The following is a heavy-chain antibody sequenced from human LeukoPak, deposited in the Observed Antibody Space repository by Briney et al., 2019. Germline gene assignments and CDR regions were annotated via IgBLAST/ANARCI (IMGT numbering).Heavy chain of an antibody. CDR3: ARVHYSGTYFSQNYFDS. J-gene: IGHJ4*02. CDR2: MNPNSGNT. V-gene: IGHV1-8*01. Sequence: ASVKVSCKASGYTFTSYDINWVRQATGQGLEWMGWMNPNSGNTGYAQNFQGRVTMTRNTSISTAYMELSSLRSEDTAVFYCARVHYSGTYFSQNYFDSWGQGTLVTVSS. CDR1: GYTFTSYD. D-gene: IGHD1-26*01.